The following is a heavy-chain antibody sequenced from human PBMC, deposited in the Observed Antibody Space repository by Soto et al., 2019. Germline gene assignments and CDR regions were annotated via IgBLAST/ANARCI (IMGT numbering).Heavy chain of an antibody. V-gene: IGHV4-31*03. J-gene: IGHJ5*02. CDR2: IYYSGST. Sequence: LSLTCTVSGGSISSGGYYWSWIRQHPGKGLEWIGYIYYSGSTYYNPSLKSRVTISVDTSKNQFSLKLSSVTAADTAVYYCARWRDYYDSSGYYWFDPWGQGTLVTVSS. D-gene: IGHD3-22*01. CDR1: GGSISSGGYY. CDR3: ARWRDYYDSSGYYWFDP.